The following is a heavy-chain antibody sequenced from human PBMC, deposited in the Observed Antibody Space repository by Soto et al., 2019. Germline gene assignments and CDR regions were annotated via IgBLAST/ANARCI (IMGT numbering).Heavy chain of an antibody. J-gene: IGHJ2*01. CDR1: GYTLTELS. CDR3: ATALSPDYADAGVIFRPADY. V-gene: IGHV1-24*01. CDR2: FDAEDGAA. Sequence: ASVKVSCKVSGYTLTELSMHWVRQAPGKGLEWMGVFDAEDGAASYAQNFQGRVTMTVDTSTDTAYMEVTSLRSEDTAVYYCATALSPDYADAGVIFRPADYGGRETRVPFPS. D-gene: IGHD2-21*01.